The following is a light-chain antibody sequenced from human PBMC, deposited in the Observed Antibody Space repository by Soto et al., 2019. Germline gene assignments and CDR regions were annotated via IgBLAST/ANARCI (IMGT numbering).Light chain of an antibody. V-gene: IGLV2-8*01. CDR3: SSYAGSNNVV. J-gene: IGLJ2*01. CDR1: SSDVGGYKY. CDR2: EVS. Sequence: QSALTQPPSASGSPGQSVTISXXGTSSDVGGYKYVSWYQQHPGKAPKLMIYEVSKRPSGVPDRFSGSKSGNTASLTVSGLQADDEADYYCSSYAGSNNVVFGGGTKVTVL.